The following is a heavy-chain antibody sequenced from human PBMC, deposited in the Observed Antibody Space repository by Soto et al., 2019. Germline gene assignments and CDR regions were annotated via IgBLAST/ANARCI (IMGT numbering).Heavy chain of an antibody. Sequence: QVQLQESGPGLVKPSETLSLTCTVSGGSVSSGSYYWSWIRQPPGKGLEWIGYIYYSGSTHYNPSPKRRLTIPVDPSKHPSSLNLSSAAAADTAVSYWARALSAYCGGDCYSAYFDYWGQGTLVTVSS. CDR2: IYYSGST. V-gene: IGHV4-61*01. CDR3: ARALSAYCGGDCYSAYFDY. D-gene: IGHD2-21*02. J-gene: IGHJ4*02. CDR1: GGSVSSGSYY.